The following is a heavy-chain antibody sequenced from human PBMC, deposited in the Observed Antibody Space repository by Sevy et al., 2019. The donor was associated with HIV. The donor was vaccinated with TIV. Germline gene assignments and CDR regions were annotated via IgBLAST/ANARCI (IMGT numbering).Heavy chain of an antibody. CDR1: GFIFSRYS. CDR2: TSGNSGAI. D-gene: IGHD2-21*02. Sequence: GGSLRLSCTVSGFIFSRYSMNWVRQAPGKGLEWISYTSGNSGAIYYPDSVKGRFTVSRDNANNALFLQMSSLKDDDTAGYYGAGGPDCGGDCDVGFYYPLDVWGQGTTVTVSS. V-gene: IGHV3-48*02. J-gene: IGHJ6*02. CDR3: AGGPDCGGDCDVGFYYPLDV.